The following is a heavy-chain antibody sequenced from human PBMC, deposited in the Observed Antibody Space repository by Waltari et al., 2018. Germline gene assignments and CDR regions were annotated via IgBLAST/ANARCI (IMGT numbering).Heavy chain of an antibody. CDR1: GYSISSGYY. Sequence: QVQLQESGPGLVKPSETLSLTCAVSGYSISSGYYWSWIRQPAGKGLEWIGRIYTSGSTNYNPSLKSRVTMSVDTSKNQFSLKLSSVTAADTAVYYCARAPIRFLEWFYFDYWGQGTLVTVSS. J-gene: IGHJ4*02. V-gene: IGHV4-4*07. CDR3: ARAPIRFLEWFYFDY. D-gene: IGHD3-3*01. CDR2: IYTSGST.